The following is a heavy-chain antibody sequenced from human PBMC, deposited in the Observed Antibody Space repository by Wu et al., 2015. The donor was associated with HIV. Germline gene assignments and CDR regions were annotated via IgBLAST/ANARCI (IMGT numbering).Heavy chain of an antibody. CDR1: GTSVSSDYY. CDR3: ARDSVNYYDSSGYSTAKGGTDV. J-gene: IGHJ6*02. CDR2: IYYSGST. Sequence: QVQLQESGPGLVKPSETLSLTCVVSGTSVSSDYYWGWIRQTPGKGLEWIGHIYYSGSTNYNPSLKSRVTISVDTSKNQFSLKLSSVTAADTAVYYCARDSVNYYDSSGYSTAKGGTDVWGQGTTVTVSS. V-gene: IGHV4-61*01. D-gene: IGHD3-22*01.